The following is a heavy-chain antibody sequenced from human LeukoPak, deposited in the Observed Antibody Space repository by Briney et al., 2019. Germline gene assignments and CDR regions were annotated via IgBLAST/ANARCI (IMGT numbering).Heavy chain of an antibody. D-gene: IGHD5-12*01. CDR1: DFIFSYYA. Sequence: GGSLRLSCAASDFIFSYYAMHWVRQAPGKGLEWVAVISYDGRDKYYADSVKGRFFISRDNSKDKLYLQMSSLRPDDRAVYYCAKDRDIANSWGVGPFDHWGQGTLVTVSP. CDR3: AKDRDIANSWGVGPFDH. J-gene: IGHJ4*02. V-gene: IGHV3-30*18. CDR2: ISYDGRDK.